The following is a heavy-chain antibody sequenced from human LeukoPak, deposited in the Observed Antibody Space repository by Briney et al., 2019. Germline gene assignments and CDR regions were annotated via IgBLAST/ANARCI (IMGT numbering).Heavy chain of an antibody. CDR3: ARGRVAYSAYYFDY. V-gene: IGHV4-59*01. Sequence: SETLSPTCSASGDSITNYFWSWIRQPPGKGLEWIGYIYYTGSTNYKPSLRSRVTISVDTSTNQFSLRLRSLTAADTAVYYCARGRVAYSAYYFDYWGQGTLVTVSS. CDR2: IYYTGST. D-gene: IGHD2-15*01. J-gene: IGHJ4*02. CDR1: GDSITNYF.